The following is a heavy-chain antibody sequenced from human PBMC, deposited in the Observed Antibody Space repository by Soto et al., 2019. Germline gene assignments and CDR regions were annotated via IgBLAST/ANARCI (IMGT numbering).Heavy chain of an antibody. V-gene: IGHV3-30*03. Sequence: GGSLRLSCAASGFTFSRYGMHWVRQGPGKGLEWVAVISYDGSNKYYADSVKGRFTISRDNSKNTLYLQMNSLRAEDTAVYYCARELDTAREDYYYYGMEVWGQGTTVTV. CDR3: ARELDTAREDYYYYGMEV. CDR1: GFTFSRYG. CDR2: ISYDGSNK. D-gene: IGHD5-18*01. J-gene: IGHJ6*01.